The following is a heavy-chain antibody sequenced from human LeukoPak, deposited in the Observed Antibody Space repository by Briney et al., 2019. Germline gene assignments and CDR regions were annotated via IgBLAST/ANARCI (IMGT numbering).Heavy chain of an antibody. J-gene: IGHJ4*02. D-gene: IGHD3-22*01. V-gene: IGHV1-18*01. Sequence: ASVKVSCKASGYTFTSYGISWVRQAPGQGLEWMGWISAYNGNTNYAQKLQGRVTMTTDTSTSTAYMELRSLRSDDTAVYYCARDRLTKNYYDSSGYWGQGTLVTVSS. CDR3: ARDRLTKNYYDSSGY. CDR1: GYTFTSYG. CDR2: ISAYNGNT.